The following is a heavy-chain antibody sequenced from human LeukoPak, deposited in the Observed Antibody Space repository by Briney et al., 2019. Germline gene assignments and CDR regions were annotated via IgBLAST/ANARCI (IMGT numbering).Heavy chain of an antibody. CDR1: GFTFSSYS. J-gene: IGHJ4*02. Sequence: GGSLRLSCAASGFTFSSYSMNWVRQAPGKGLEWVSSISSSSSYIYYADSVNGRFTISRDNAKNSLYLQTNSLRAEDTAVYYCARAPGYCSGGSCYDYWGQGTLVTVSS. V-gene: IGHV3-21*01. CDR3: ARAPGYCSGGSCYDY. CDR2: ISSSSSYI. D-gene: IGHD2-15*01.